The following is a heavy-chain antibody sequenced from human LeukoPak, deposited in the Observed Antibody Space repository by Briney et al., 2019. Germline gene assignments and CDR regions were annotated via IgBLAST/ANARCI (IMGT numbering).Heavy chain of an antibody. J-gene: IGHJ3*02. D-gene: IGHD2-2*01. CDR3: ARGVVPAAMRAYDAFDI. CDR1: GGSISSSNW. CDR2: IYHSGST. V-gene: IGHV4-4*02. Sequence: MPSETLSLTCAVSGGSISSSNWWSWVRQPPGEGLGWIGEIYHSGSTNYNPSLKSRVTISVDKSKNQFSLKLSSVTAADTAVYYCARGVVPAAMRAYDAFDIWGQGTMVTVSS.